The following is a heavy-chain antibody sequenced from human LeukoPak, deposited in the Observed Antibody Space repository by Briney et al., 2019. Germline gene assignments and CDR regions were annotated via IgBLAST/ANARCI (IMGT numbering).Heavy chain of an antibody. D-gene: IGHD3-10*01. CDR1: GFTFDDYA. Sequence: PGGSLRLSCAASGFTFDDYAMHWVRQAPGKGLEWVSGISWNSGSIGYADSVKGRFTISRDNAKNSLFLQMNSLRAEDTALYYCAKDFALGVRGVGDYWGQGTLVTVFS. V-gene: IGHV3-9*01. J-gene: IGHJ4*02. CDR3: AKDFALGVRGVGDY. CDR2: ISWNSGSI.